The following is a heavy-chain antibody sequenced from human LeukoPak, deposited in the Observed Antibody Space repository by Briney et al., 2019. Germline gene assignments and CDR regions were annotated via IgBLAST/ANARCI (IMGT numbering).Heavy chain of an antibody. CDR3: ARLNFRGGEALHFDS. Sequence: SETLSLTCTVSGGSISGYYWSWIRQPPGKGLQWIGYIYSSGATNYNPSLNSRVTISVDTSKNQFSLKLSSVTAADTAVYYCARLNFRGGEALHFDSWGQGTLVTVSS. CDR2: IYSSGAT. D-gene: IGHD3-16*01. V-gene: IGHV4-59*01. CDR1: GGSISGYY. J-gene: IGHJ4*02.